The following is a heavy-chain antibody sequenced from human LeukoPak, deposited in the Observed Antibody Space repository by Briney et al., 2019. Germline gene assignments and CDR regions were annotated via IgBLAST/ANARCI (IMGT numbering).Heavy chain of an antibody. V-gene: IGHV3-7*01. CDR3: ARESGYGPLDY. J-gene: IGHJ4*02. CDR2: IKQDGSEK. D-gene: IGHD5-12*01. CDR1: GFTFSSYW. Sequence: PGGSLRLSCAASGFTFSSYWMSWVRQAPGKGLEWVANIKQDGSEKYYVDSMKGRFTISRDNAKNSLYLQMNSLRAEDTAVYYCARESGYGPLDYWGQGTLVTVSS.